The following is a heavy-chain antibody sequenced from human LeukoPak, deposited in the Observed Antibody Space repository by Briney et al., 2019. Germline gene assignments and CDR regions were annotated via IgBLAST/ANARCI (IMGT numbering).Heavy chain of an antibody. D-gene: IGHD2-15*01. CDR1: GYSISSGYY. CDR2: IYHSGST. CDR3: ARDALGYCSGGSCGVVWFDP. Sequence: SETLSLTCTVSGYSISSGYYWGWIRQPPGKGLEWIGSIYHSGSTYYNPSLKSRVTISVDTSKNQFSLKLCPVTAADTAVYYCARDALGYCSGGSCGVVWFDPWGQGTLVTVSS. V-gene: IGHV4-38-2*02. J-gene: IGHJ5*02.